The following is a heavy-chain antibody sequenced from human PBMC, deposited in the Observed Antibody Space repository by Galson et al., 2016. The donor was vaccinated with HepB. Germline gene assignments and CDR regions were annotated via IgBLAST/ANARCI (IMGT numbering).Heavy chain of an antibody. CDR3: AKDLGERLVTVYYYMDV. J-gene: IGHJ6*03. V-gene: IGHV3-23*01. CDR1: GFIFSEYA. CDR2: ISGGSAYT. Sequence: SLRLSCAASGFIFSEYAMSWVRRAPGKGLEWVSAISGGSAYTYYADSVQGRFTISRDNSQNTLYLQMNSLRAEDTAVYYCAKDLGERLVTVYYYMDVWGKGTTVTVSS. D-gene: IGHD3-16*01.